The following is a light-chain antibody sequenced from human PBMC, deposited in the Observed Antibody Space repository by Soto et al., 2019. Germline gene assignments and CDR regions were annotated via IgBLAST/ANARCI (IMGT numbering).Light chain of an antibody. CDR2: GAS. CDR3: QQYGSSQFT. Sequence: EIVLTQSPGTLSLSPGERATLSCRASQSVSSSYLAWYQQKPGQAPRLLIYGASSRATGIPDRFSGSGSGTDFTLTISRQEPEDCAVYYCQQYGSSQFTFGPGTKVDIK. V-gene: IGKV3-20*01. J-gene: IGKJ3*01. CDR1: QSVSSSY.